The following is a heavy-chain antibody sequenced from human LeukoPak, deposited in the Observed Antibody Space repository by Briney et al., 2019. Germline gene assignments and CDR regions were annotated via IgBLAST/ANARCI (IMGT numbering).Heavy chain of an antibody. CDR3: ARAEGYYGMDV. Sequence: SETLSLTCTVSGGSISSYYWSWIRQPPGKGLEWIGYIYYSGSTYYNPSLKSRVTISVDTSKNQFSLKLSSVTAADTAVYYCARAEGYYGMDVWGQGTTVTVSS. CDR2: IYYSGST. J-gene: IGHJ6*02. V-gene: IGHV4-59*08. CDR1: GGSISSYY.